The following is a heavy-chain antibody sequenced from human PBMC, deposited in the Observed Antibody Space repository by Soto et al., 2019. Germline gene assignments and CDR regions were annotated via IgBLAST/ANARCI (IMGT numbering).Heavy chain of an antibody. CDR2: ISSSSSTI. CDR3: AREYCSSTSCLNWFDP. D-gene: IGHD2-2*01. CDR1: GFTFSSYS. V-gene: IGHV3-48*01. Sequence: GSLRLSCAASGFTFSSYSMNWVRQAPGKGLEWVSYISSSSSTIYYADSVKDRFTISRDNAKNSLYLQMNSLRAEDTAVYYCAREYCSSTSCLNWFDPWGQGTLVTVSS. J-gene: IGHJ5*02.